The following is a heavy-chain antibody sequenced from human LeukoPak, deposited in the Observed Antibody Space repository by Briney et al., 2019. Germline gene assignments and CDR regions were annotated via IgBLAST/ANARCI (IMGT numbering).Heavy chain of an antibody. D-gene: IGHD2-2*01. CDR3: ARVAFVCSSTSCYFDY. V-gene: IGHV5-51*01. J-gene: IGHJ4*02. CDR2: IYPGDSDT. CDR1: GYSFTSYW. Sequence: GESLKISCKGSGYSFTSYWIGWVRQMPGKGLEWMGIIYPGDSDTRYSPSFQGQVTISADKSINTAYLQWSSLKASDTAMYYCARVAFVCSSTSCYFDYWGQGTLVTVSS.